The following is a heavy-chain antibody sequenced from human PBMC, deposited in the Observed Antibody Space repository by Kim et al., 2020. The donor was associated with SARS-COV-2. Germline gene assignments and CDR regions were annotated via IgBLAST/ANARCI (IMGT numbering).Heavy chain of an antibody. CDR3: ARPTYDSSGDYHPYFNY. D-gene: IGHD3-22*01. CDR2: IIPILGTA. V-gene: IGHV1-69*13. J-gene: IGHJ4*02. Sequence: SVKVSCKASGGTFNYAISWVRQAPGQGLEWVGGIIPILGTAKYEEKLQGRVTITADEFTSTAYMELSSLRFEDTAVYYCARPTYDSSGDYHPYFNYWGQGTLVTVSS. CDR1: GGTFNYA.